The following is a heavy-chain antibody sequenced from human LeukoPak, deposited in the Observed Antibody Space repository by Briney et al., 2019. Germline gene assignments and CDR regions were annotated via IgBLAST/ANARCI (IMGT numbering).Heavy chain of an antibody. V-gene: IGHV3-11*04. CDR2: ISGSGSPI. J-gene: IGHJ6*03. D-gene: IGHD2-2*01. Sequence: GGSLRLSCAASGFTFSDYYMNWIRQAPGKGLEWVSYISGSGSPISYGDSVKGRFTISRDNAKNSLYLQMNSLRAEDTAVYYCARTVVVPSAKGGYYYYYYMDVWGKGTTVTVSS. CDR1: GFTFSDYY. CDR3: ARTVVVPSAKGGYYYYYYMDV.